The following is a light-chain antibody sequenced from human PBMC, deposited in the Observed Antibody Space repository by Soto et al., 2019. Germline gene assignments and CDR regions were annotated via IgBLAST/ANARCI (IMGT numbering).Light chain of an antibody. CDR3: QQYQTYSR. CDR1: QSINTW. CDR2: KAS. Sequence: DIQMTQSPSTLSASVGDRVTITCRASQSINTWLAWYQLKPGRAPKHLIYKASTLESGVPSRFSGSGSGTEFTLTISSLQPDDFATYYCQQYQTYSRFGQGTKVEIK. V-gene: IGKV1-5*03. J-gene: IGKJ1*01.